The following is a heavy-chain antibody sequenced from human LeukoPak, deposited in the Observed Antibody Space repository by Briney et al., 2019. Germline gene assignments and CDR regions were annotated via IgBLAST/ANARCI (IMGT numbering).Heavy chain of an antibody. CDR3: ARAVTVTTDAFDI. J-gene: IGHJ3*02. V-gene: IGHV3-13*01. CDR2: IGTAGDI. CDR1: GFSLSTYD. Sequence: PGGSLRLSCAASGFSLSTYDMHWVRQVTGKGLEWVSAIGTAGDIYYPDSVKGRFTISRENAKNSLYLQMNSLRAGDTALYYCARAVTVTTDAFDIWGQGTMVTVSS. D-gene: IGHD4-17*01.